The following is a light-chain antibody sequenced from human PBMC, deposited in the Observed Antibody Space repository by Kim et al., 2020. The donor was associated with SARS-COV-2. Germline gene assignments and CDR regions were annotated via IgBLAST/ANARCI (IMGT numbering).Light chain of an antibody. CDR3: QQADIFPWT. J-gene: IGKJ1*01. CDR2: SAS. Sequence: DIQMTQSPYSVSASVGDRVTITCRASQDISSRLAWYQQKPGKAPNLLIDSASSLQSGVPSRFSGSGSGTDFTLTISSLQPEDFATYYCQQADIFPWTFGQGTKVDIK. V-gene: IGKV1-12*01. CDR1: QDISSR.